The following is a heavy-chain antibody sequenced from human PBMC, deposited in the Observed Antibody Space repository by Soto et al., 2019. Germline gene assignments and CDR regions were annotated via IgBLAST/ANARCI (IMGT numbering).Heavy chain of an antibody. V-gene: IGHV3-7*03. Sequence: GGSLSLSCASSGFPFSSDWMSWVRPAPGKGLEWVANIKQDGSEKYYVDSVKGRFTISRDNAKNSLYLQMNSLRAEDTAVYYCARVGIAAADYFDYWGQGTLVTVS. D-gene: IGHD6-13*01. J-gene: IGHJ4*02. CDR3: ARVGIAAADYFDY. CDR1: GFPFSSDW. CDR2: IKQDGSEK.